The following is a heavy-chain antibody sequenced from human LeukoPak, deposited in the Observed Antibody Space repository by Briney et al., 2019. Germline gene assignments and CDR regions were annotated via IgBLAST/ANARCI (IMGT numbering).Heavy chain of an antibody. CDR2: ISGSGGST. CDR1: GFTFSSYA. Sequence: GESLKISCAASGFTFSSYAMSWVRQAPGKGLEWVSAISGSGGSTYYADSVKGRFTISRDNSKNTLYLQMNSLGAEDTAVYYCAKDQYNWNSYDAFDIWGQGTMVTVSS. CDR3: AKDQYNWNSYDAFDI. V-gene: IGHV3-23*01. D-gene: IGHD1-1*01. J-gene: IGHJ3*02.